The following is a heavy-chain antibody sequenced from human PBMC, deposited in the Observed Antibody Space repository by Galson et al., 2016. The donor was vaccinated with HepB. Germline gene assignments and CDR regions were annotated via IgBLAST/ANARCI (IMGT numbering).Heavy chain of an antibody. J-gene: IGHJ4*02. D-gene: IGHD3-22*01. CDR2: IRSKTYGGTS. V-gene: IGHV3-49*04. Sequence: SLRLSCAVSGFRFGEYSMSWVRQAPGEGLEWVGFIRSKTYGGTSEYAASVKGGFTISRDDSRNIAFLQMNRLKTEDTAVYYCTRDSLTYHYDTSGYSDLDYWGQGTLVTVSS. CDR1: GFRFGEYS. CDR3: TRDSLTYHYDTSGYSDLDY.